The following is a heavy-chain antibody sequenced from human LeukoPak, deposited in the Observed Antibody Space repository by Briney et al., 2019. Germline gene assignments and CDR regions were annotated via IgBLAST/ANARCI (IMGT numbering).Heavy chain of an antibody. Sequence: GGSRRLSCAASGFTFSSYGMHWVRQPPAKGLEWVAVIWYDGSNKYYADSVKGRFTISRDNSKNTLYLQMNSLRAEDTAVYYCARDRSGSHDYWGQGTLVTVSS. V-gene: IGHV3-33*01. CDR2: IWYDGSNK. CDR3: ARDRSGSHDY. J-gene: IGHJ4*02. CDR1: GFTFSSYG. D-gene: IGHD1-26*01.